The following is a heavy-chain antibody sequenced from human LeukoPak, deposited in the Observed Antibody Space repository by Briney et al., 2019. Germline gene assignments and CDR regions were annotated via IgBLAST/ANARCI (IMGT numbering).Heavy chain of an antibody. D-gene: IGHD4/OR15-4a*01. V-gene: IGHV3-48*03. CDR2: ISSSGSTI. CDR3: ARRAGAYSHPYDY. Sequence: GGSLRLSCAASGFSFSSYEMNWVRQAPGKGLEWVSYISSSGSTIYYADSVKGRFTISRDNAKNSLYLQMNSLRAEDTAVYYCARRAGAYSHPYDYWGQGTLVTVSS. J-gene: IGHJ4*02. CDR1: GFSFSSYE.